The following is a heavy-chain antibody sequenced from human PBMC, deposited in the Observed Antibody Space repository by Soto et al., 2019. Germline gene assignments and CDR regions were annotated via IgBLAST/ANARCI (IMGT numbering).Heavy chain of an antibody. CDR1: GFIFSDYY. CDR3: GTLRVATFRGPFDY. D-gene: IGHD3-16*01. Sequence: GGSLRLSRAASGFIFSDYYMSWLRQTPGKGLEWVSYISTRSTYTNYADSVKGRFTISRDNTKNSLYLQMDSLRVEDTAVYYFGTLRVATFRGPFDYGGQGTLGTVSS. V-gene: IGHV3-11*06. CDR2: ISTRSTYT. J-gene: IGHJ4*02.